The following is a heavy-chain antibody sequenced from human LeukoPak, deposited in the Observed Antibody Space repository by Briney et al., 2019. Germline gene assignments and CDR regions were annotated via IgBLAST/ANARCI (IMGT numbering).Heavy chain of an antibody. V-gene: IGHV3-33*01. J-gene: IGHJ4*02. Sequence: PGGSLRLSCAASGFTFSNYGMHWVGQAPGKGLEWVAVIWYDGSNKYYADSVKGRFTFSRDNSKNTLYLQMNSLRADDTAVYYCARENLLGGFFDYWGQGILVTVSS. CDR3: ARENLLGGFFDY. D-gene: IGHD5-12*01. CDR2: IWYDGSNK. CDR1: GFTFSNYG.